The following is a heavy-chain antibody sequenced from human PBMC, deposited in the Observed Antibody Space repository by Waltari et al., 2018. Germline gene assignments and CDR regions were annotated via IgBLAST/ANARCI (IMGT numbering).Heavy chain of an antibody. D-gene: IGHD2-2*01. V-gene: IGHV4-34*01. CDR1: GGSFSGYY. Sequence: QVQLQQWGAGLLKPSETLSLTCAVYGGSFSGYYWSWIRQPPGKGLEWIGEINHSGSTNYHPSLKSRVTISVDTSKNQFSLKLSSVTAADTAVYYCARPQIPAAAQVTYYFDYWGQGTLVTVSS. CDR3: ARPQIPAAAQVTYYFDY. CDR2: INHSGST. J-gene: IGHJ4*02.